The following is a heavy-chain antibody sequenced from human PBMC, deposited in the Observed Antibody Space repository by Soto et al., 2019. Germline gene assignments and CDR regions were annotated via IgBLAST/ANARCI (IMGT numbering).Heavy chain of an antibody. V-gene: IGHV4-59*12. CDR3: ARDRRDYYDSSGYYPDAFDI. J-gene: IGHJ3*02. CDR2: IYYSGST. Sequence: SETLSLTCTVSGGSISSYYWSWIRQPPGKGLEWIGYIYYSGSTNYNPSLKSRVTISVDTSKNQFSLKLSSVTAADTAVYYCARDRRDYYDSSGYYPDAFDIWGQGTMVTVSS. D-gene: IGHD3-22*01. CDR1: GGSISSYY.